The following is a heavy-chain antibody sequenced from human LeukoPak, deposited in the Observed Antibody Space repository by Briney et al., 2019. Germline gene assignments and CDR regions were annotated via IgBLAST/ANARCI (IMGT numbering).Heavy chain of an antibody. D-gene: IGHD5-18*01. CDR3: ARDRGYSYAHPLDY. J-gene: IGHJ4*02. CDR1: GFTFSSYS. CDR2: ISSSSSYI. V-gene: IGHV3-21*01. Sequence: GGSLRLSCAASGFTFSSYSMNWVRQAPGKGLEWVSSISSSSSYIYYADSVKGRFTISRDNAKNSLYLQMNSLRAEDTAVYYCARDRGYSYAHPLDYWGQGTLVTVSA.